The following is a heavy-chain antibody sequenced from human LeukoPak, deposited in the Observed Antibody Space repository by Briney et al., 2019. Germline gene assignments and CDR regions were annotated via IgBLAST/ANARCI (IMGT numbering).Heavy chain of an antibody. CDR1: GFTFSSYS. Sequence: GGSLRLSCAASGFTFSSYSMNWVRQAPGKGLEWVSGISGSGGSTYYADSVKGRFTISRDNSKNTLYLQMNSLRAEDTAVYYCAKDLGYSGYDYQGNFDYWGQGTLVTVSS. CDR2: ISGSGGST. J-gene: IGHJ4*02. D-gene: IGHD5-12*01. V-gene: IGHV3-23*01. CDR3: AKDLGYSGYDYQGNFDY.